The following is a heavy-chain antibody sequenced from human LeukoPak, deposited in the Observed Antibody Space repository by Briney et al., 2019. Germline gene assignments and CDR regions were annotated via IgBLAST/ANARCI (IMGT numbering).Heavy chain of an antibody. J-gene: IGHJ4*02. V-gene: IGHV4-59*01. D-gene: IGHD2-15*01. CDR2: IYYSGST. Sequence: SETLSLTCTVPGDSISNYFWSWIRQPPGKGLEWIGYIYYSGSTNYNPSLKSRVTISVDTSKNQFSLKLSSVTAADTAVYYCASSASEYCSGGSCTVDYWGQGTLVTVSS. CDR1: GDSISNYF. CDR3: ASSASEYCSGGSCTVDY.